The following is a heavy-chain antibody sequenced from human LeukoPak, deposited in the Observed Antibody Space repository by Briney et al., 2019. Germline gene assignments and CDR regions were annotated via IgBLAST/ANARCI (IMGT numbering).Heavy chain of an antibody. Sequence: PSETLSLTCTVSGGSISSSSSYWGWIRQPPGKGLEWIGSIYYSGSTYYNPSLKSRVTISVDTSKNQFSLKLSSVTAADTAVYYCARLSSGLIDYWGQGTLVTVSS. CDR3: ARLSSGLIDY. J-gene: IGHJ4*02. V-gene: IGHV4-39*01. CDR1: GGSISSSSSY. CDR2: IYYSGST. D-gene: IGHD3-10*01.